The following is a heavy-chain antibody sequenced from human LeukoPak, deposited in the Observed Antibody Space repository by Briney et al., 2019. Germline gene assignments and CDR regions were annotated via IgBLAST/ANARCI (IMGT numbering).Heavy chain of an antibody. CDR1: GGSISSYY. CDR2: IYYSGST. CDR3: AREQPYGGYAPNYFDY. V-gene: IGHV4-59*01. Sequence: PSETLSLTCTVSGGSISSYYWSWIRQPPGKGLEWIGYIYYSGSTNYNPSLKSRVTISVDTSKNQFSLKLSSVTAAETAVYYCAREQPYGGYAPNYFDYWGQGTLVTVSS. D-gene: IGHD5-12*01. J-gene: IGHJ4*02.